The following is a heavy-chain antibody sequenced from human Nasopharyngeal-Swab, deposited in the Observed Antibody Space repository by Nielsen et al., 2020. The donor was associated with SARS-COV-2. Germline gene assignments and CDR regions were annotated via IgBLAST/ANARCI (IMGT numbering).Heavy chain of an antibody. CDR3: ARGRGGFGYGDYVDY. D-gene: IGHD4-17*01. Sequence: GESLKISCAASGFTFSSYAMSWVRQAPGKGLEWVSAISGSGGSTYYADSVKGRFTISRDNSKNTLYLQMNSLRAEDTAVYYCARGRGGFGYGDYVDYWGQGTLVTVSS. CDR2: ISGSGGST. CDR1: GFTFSSYA. J-gene: IGHJ4*02. V-gene: IGHV3-23*01.